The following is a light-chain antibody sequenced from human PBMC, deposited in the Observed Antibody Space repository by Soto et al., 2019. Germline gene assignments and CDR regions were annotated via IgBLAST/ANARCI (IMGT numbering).Light chain of an antibody. J-gene: IGKJ4*01. CDR2: KAS. Sequence: DIQMTQSPSTLSASVGDRVTITCRASQTINSWLAWYQQKPGTAPKLLIYKASSLQDGVPPRFSGSGSGTEFTLTITGLQPDYFATYFCQQYNSYVTFGGGTKVEIK. CDR3: QQYNSYVT. CDR1: QTINSW. V-gene: IGKV1-5*03.